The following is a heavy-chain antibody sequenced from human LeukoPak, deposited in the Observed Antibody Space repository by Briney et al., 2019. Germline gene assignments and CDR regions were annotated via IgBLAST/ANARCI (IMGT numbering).Heavy chain of an antibody. CDR3: ARAIIADRRGSWFDP. CDR1: GYCCTSHE. Sequence: GASVKVSCEASGYCCTSHEINWVRQATGQGLEWMGWMNPNSGNTGYAQKFRGRVTITRNTSITTAYMELSSLRSEDTAVYYCARAIIADRRGSWFDPWGQGTLVTVSS. D-gene: IGHD6-6*01. J-gene: IGHJ5*02. CDR2: MNPNSGNT. V-gene: IGHV1-8*01.